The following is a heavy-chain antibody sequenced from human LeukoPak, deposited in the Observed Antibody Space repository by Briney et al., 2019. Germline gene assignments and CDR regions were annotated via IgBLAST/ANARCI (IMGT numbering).Heavy chain of an antibody. D-gene: IGHD6-13*01. CDR2: IYHSGST. J-gene: IGHJ4*02. CDR3: ARDCVAAAGTEECRYFDY. Sequence: SETLSLTCTVSGGSISSGGYYWSWIRQPPGKGLEWIGYIYHSGSTYYNPSLKSRVTISVDRSKNQFSLKLSSVTAADTAVYYCARDCVAAAGTEECRYFDYWGQGTLVTVSS. CDR1: GGSISSGGYY. V-gene: IGHV4-30-2*01.